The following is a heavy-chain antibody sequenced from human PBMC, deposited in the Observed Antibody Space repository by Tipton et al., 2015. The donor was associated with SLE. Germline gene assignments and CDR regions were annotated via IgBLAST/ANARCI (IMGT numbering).Heavy chain of an antibody. CDR3: AGGGYYDFWSGPDAFDI. CDR2: IYSGGST. J-gene: IGHJ3*02. D-gene: IGHD3-3*01. CDR1: GFTVSSNY. V-gene: IGHV3-66*02. Sequence: SLRLSCAASGFTVSSNYMSWVRQAPGKGLEWVSVIYSGGSTYYADSVKGRFTISRDNSKNTLYLQMNSLRAEDTAVYYCAGGGYYDFWSGPDAFDIWGQGTMVTVSS.